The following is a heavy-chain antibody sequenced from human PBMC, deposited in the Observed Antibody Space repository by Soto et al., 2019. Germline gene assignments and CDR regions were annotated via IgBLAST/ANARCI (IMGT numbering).Heavy chain of an antibody. Sequence: SETLSLTCTVSGDSIRNYYWSWIRQPPGKGLEYIGYIFYSGSTNYNPSLKSRVATSVDTSRNQFALKLRSVTAADTATYYCARLKRGYSYGSIIDFWGRGTLVTVSS. CDR2: IFYSGST. CDR3: ARLKRGYSYGSIIDF. CDR1: GDSIRNYY. D-gene: IGHD5-18*01. J-gene: IGHJ4*01. V-gene: IGHV4-59*08.